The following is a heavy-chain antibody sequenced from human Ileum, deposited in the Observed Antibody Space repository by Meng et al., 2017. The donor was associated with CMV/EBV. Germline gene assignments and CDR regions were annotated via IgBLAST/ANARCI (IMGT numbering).Heavy chain of an antibody. J-gene: IGHJ4*02. Sequence: GESLKTPWVAPGFSFSRVRMNWVRQAPGKGPEWVASIKEDGSDKYYVDSVKGRFTISRDNPENSLFLQMNNLRVADTAVYYCASDDCYGGVCYPFDFWGQGTLVTVSS. CDR1: GFSFSRVR. CDR2: IKEDGSDK. D-gene: IGHD2-21*01. CDR3: ASDDCYGGVCYPFDF. V-gene: IGHV3-7*01.